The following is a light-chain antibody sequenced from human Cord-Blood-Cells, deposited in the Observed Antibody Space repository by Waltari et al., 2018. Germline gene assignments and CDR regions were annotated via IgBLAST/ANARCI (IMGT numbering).Light chain of an antibody. CDR3: CSYAGSYTLV. J-gene: IGLJ2*01. CDR2: DVS. Sequence: QSALTQPRSVSGSPGQSVTISCTGTSSDVGGYNYFSWYQQPPGKAPKLMIYDVSKRPSGVPDRFSGSKSGNTASLTISGLQAEDEADYYCCSYAGSYTLVFGGGTKLTVL. CDR1: SSDVGGYNY. V-gene: IGLV2-11*02.